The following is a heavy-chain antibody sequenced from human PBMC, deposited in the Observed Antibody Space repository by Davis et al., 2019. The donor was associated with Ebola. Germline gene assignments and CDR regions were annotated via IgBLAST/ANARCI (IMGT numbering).Heavy chain of an antibody. D-gene: IGHD2-15*01. CDR2: IHYSGST. J-gene: IGHJ6*02. Sequence: SETLSLTCAVYGGSFSGYYWSWIRQPPGKGLEWIGYIHYSGSTNHNPSLKSRVTISVDTSKNQFSLKLSSVTAADTAVYYCARGVVAVTLDGMDVWGQGTTVTVSS. V-gene: IGHV4-59*01. CDR1: GGSFSGYY. CDR3: ARGVVAVTLDGMDV.